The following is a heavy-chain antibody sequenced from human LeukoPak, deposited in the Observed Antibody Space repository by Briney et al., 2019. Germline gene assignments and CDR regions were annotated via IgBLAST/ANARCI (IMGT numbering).Heavy chain of an antibody. CDR1: GGSISSSKSC. CDR2: IYYSGNT. J-gene: IGHJ5*02. Sequence: SETLSLTCTVSGGSISSSKSCWGWIRQPPGRGLEWIGSIYYSGNTYYNPSLKSRVTISVDTSKNQFSLTLTSVTAADTSVYYCARRRGDGDYRPESWGQGTLVTVSS. V-gene: IGHV4-39*01. D-gene: IGHD4-17*01. CDR3: ARRRGDGDYRPES.